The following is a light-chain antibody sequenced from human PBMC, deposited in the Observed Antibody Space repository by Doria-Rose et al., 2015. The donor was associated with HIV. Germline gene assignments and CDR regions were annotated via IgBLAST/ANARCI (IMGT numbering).Light chain of an antibody. CDR2: GAS. Sequence: TQSPSFLSASVGVRVTITCRASQGISRYLAWYQQKPGKAPTLLIFGASTLQSGVPSRFSGSGSGTEFTPTISSLQPEDFATYYRQQFDSFPRTFGQGTKVELK. CDR3: QQFDSFPRT. V-gene: IGKV1-9*01. CDR1: QGISRY. J-gene: IGKJ1*01.